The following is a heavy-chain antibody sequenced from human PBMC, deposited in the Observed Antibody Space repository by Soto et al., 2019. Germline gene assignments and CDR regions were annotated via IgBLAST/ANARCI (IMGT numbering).Heavy chain of an antibody. CDR3: TTDEWE. CDR1: GFSFSGGW. V-gene: IGHV3-15*05. Sequence: EVQLVESGGGLVQPGGSLTLSCAASGFSFSGGWMSWVRQAAGKGLEWVGRIKSKNDGGTTDYAAPVKGRFTISRADSKTTLYLQMNSLKIEDTAVYYCTTDEWEWGQGTLVTVSS. CDR2: IKSKNDGGTT. J-gene: IGHJ4*02. D-gene: IGHD1-26*01.